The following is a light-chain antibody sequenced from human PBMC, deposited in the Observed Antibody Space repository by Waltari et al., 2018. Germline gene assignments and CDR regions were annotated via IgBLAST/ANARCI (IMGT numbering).Light chain of an antibody. V-gene: IGKV3-15*01. CDR1: QSVGSN. CDR2: GVS. CDR3: QQYNNWPPYT. Sequence: EIVMTQSPVTLSLSPGERATLSCRASQSVGSNLAWYQQKPGQAPRLLIYGVSIRVTGIPARFSGTGSGTEFTLTISSRQSEDFAVYYCQQYNNWPPYTFGQGTRLEI. J-gene: IGKJ2*01.